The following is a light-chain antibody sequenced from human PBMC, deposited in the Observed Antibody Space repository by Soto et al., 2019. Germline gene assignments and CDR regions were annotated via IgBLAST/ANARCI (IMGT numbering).Light chain of an antibody. Sequence: DIQMTQSPSTLSASVGDRVRISCRASQSISSWLAWYQQKPGQAPNLLIYKASSLESGVPSRFSGSGSGTEFTLTISCLQSDDFATYYCQQYDSYPRTFGQGTEVEIK. V-gene: IGKV1-5*03. CDR2: KAS. CDR3: QQYDSYPRT. CDR1: QSISSW. J-gene: IGKJ1*01.